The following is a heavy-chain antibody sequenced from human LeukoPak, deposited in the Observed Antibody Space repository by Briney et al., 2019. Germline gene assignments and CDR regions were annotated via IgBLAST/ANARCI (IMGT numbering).Heavy chain of an antibody. CDR2: INPSGGST. CDR1: GYTFTSYY. D-gene: IGHD1-26*01. V-gene: IGHV1-46*01. Sequence: ASVKVSCKASGYTFTSYYMHWVRQAPGQGLEWMGIINPSGGSTSYAQKFQGRVTMTRDTSISTAYMELRSLRSDDTAVYYCARDRAYYRAFDIWGQGTMVTVSS. J-gene: IGHJ3*02. CDR3: ARDRAYYRAFDI.